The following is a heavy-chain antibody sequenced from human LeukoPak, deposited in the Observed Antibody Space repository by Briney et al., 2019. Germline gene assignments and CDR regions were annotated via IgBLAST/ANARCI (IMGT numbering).Heavy chain of an antibody. J-gene: IGHJ4*02. V-gene: IGHV4-4*02. CDR1: VASISSSNW. D-gene: IGHD2-15*01. CDR2: IYHRGST. Sequence: SETLSLTCAVSVASISSSNWLGWVRQPPGKGLERIGEIYHRGSTHYNPPLKRLVTISVDNSKDQFSLKMSSMTAADTAVYYCARAGWYTLDNWGQGTLVTVSS. CDR3: ARAGWYTLDN.